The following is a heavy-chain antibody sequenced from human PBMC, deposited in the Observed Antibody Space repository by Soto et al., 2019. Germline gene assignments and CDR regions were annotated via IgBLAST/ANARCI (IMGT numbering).Heavy chain of an antibody. CDR1: GGTFSSFA. D-gene: IGHD2-15*01. CDR3: ARDLEVVVLGVDRYYYYGMDV. CDR2: IIPIFETA. Sequence: SVKVSCKTSGGTFSSFAISWVRQAPGQGLEWMGGIIPIFETANYAQKFQGRVTITADEITGTAYMELRSLRSEGTGVYYCARDLEVVVLGVDRYYYYGMDVWGQGTTVTVSS. V-gene: IGHV1-69*13. J-gene: IGHJ6*02.